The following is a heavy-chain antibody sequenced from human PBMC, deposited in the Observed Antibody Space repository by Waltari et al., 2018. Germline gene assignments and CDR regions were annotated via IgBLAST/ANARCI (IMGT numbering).Heavy chain of an antibody. CDR3: ATDILMVYAMEYYFDY. CDR2: VDPEDGEK. V-gene: IGHV1-69-2*01. CDR1: GYTFTDYY. J-gene: IGHJ4*02. D-gene: IGHD2-8*01. Sequence: EVQLVQSGAEVKKPGATVKISCKASGYTFTDYYMHWVQQAPGKGLEWMGRVDPEDGEKIYAEKFQGRVTITADTSTDTAYMELSSLRSEDTAVYYCATDILMVYAMEYYFDYWGQGTLVTVSS.